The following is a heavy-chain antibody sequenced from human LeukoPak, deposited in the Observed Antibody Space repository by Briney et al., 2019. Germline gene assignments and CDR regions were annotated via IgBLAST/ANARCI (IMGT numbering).Heavy chain of an antibody. D-gene: IGHD4-17*01. V-gene: IGHV3-33*01. Sequence: GRSLRLSCAASGFTFSSYGMHWVRQAPGKGLEWVAVIWYGGSNKYYADSVKGRFTISRDNSKNTLYLQMNSLRAEDTAVYYCARGGEIYGDYGLFAADYWGQGTLVTVSS. J-gene: IGHJ4*02. CDR1: GFTFSSYG. CDR3: ARGGEIYGDYGLFAADY. CDR2: IWYGGSNK.